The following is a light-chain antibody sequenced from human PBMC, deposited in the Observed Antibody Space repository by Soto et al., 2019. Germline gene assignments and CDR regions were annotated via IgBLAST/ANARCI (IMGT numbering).Light chain of an antibody. V-gene: IGKV1-27*01. Sequence: DIQMIQFPSSLSASVGDRVTITCRASQGISNYLAWYQQKPGKVPKLLIYAASTLQSGAPSRFRGRGSGTDFTLSISSLQPEDVATYYCQKYNNAPWAFGPGTKVEIK. J-gene: IGKJ1*01. CDR1: QGISNY. CDR2: AAS. CDR3: QKYNNAPWA.